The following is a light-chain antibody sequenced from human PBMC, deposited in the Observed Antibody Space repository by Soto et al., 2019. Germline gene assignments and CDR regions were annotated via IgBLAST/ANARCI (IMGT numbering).Light chain of an antibody. Sequence: VVLTQSPATLSLSPGDRATLSCRTSLSVSVYLDWYQQKPGQAPRLLISDASNRATGIPARFSGSGSGTDFTLTISSLEPEDFAVYYCHQRQYWPPITFGQGTRLEI. CDR2: DAS. J-gene: IGKJ5*01. V-gene: IGKV3-11*01. CDR3: HQRQYWPPIT. CDR1: LSVSVY.